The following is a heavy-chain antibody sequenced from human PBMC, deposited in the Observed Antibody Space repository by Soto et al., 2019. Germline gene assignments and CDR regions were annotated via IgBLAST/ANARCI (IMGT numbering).Heavy chain of an antibody. CDR2: IYYSGST. CDR1: GGSISSSSYY. V-gene: IGHV4-39*01. D-gene: IGHD3-22*01. J-gene: IGHJ6*02. CDR3: RGYFSYYYYGMDV. Sequence: ETLSLTCTVSGGSISSSSYYWGWIRQPPGKGLEWIGSIYYSGSTYYNPSLKSRVTISVDTSKNQFSLKLSSVTAADTAVYYCRGYFSYYYYGMDVWGQGTTVTVSS.